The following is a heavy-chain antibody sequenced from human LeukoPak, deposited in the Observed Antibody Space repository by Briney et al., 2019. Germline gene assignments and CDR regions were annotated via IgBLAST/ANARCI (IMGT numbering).Heavy chain of an antibody. Sequence: ASVKVSCKASGYTFTSYGISWVRQAPGQGLECMGWINPNSGGTNYAQKFQGRVTMTRDTSISTAYMELSRLRSDDTAVYYCARGRLVGATTPDYWGQGTLVTVSS. CDR1: GYTFTSYG. CDR3: ARGRLVGATTPDY. D-gene: IGHD1-26*01. V-gene: IGHV1-2*02. J-gene: IGHJ4*02. CDR2: INPNSGGT.